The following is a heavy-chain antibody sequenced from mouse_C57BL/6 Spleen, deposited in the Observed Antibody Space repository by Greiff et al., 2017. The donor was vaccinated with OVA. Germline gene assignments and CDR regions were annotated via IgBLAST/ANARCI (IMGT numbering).Heavy chain of an antibody. J-gene: IGHJ3*01. Sequence: QVQLQQPGTELVKPGASVKLSCKASGYTFTSYWMHWVKQRPGQGLEWIGNINPSNGGTNYNAKFKSKATLTVDKSSSTAYMQLSILTSEDSAVYYCASSVYYGNYVGAWFAYWGQGTLVTVSA. V-gene: IGHV1-53*01. CDR1: GYTFTSYW. CDR2: INPSNGGT. CDR3: ASSVYYGNYVGAWFAY. D-gene: IGHD2-1*01.